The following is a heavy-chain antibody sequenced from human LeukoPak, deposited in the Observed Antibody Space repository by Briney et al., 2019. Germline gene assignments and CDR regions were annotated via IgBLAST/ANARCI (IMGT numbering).Heavy chain of an antibody. CDR2: IRSKPNSYAT. Sequence: GGSLRLACAASGFTFSGSAIHWVSQASGKGLEWVGRIRSKPNSYATAYAASVKGRFTISRDDSKNTAYLQMNSLKTEDTAIYYCTKSPDFDYWGQGTLVTVSS. CDR1: GFTFSGSA. V-gene: IGHV3-73*01. CDR3: TKSPDFDY. J-gene: IGHJ4*02.